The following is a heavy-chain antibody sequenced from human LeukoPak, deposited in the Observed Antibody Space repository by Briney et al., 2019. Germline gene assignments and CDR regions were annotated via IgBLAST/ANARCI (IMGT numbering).Heavy chain of an antibody. V-gene: IGHV1-2*02. CDR3: ITNGGGDSGYGNFDY. CDR2: INPNSGGT. CDR1: GYTFTGYY. D-gene: IGHD5-12*01. Sequence: ASVKVSCKASGYTFTGYYMHWVRQAPGQGLEWMGWINPNSGGTNYAQKFQGRVTMTRDTSISTAYMELSRLRAEDTALYYCITNGGGDSGYGNFDYWGQGTLVTVSS. J-gene: IGHJ4*02.